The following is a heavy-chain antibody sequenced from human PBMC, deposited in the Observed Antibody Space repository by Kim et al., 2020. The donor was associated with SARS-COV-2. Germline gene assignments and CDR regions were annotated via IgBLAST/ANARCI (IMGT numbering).Heavy chain of an antibody. D-gene: IGHD2-2*01. V-gene: IGHV4-34*01. Sequence: SETLSLTCAVYGGSFSGYYWSWIRQPPGKGLEWIGEINHSGSTNYNPSLKSRVTISLDTSKNQFSLKVRSVTAADTAVYYCARGYCSSTSCPDFDYWGQGTLVTVSS. CDR3: ARGYCSSTSCPDFDY. J-gene: IGHJ4*02. CDR2: INHSGST. CDR1: GGSFSGYY.